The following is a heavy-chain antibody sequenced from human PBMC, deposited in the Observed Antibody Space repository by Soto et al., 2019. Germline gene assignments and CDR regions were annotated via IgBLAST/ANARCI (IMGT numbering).Heavy chain of an antibody. D-gene: IGHD1-1*01. CDR3: ARPDGATYNFRY. CDR1: GFTFNAYS. V-gene: IGHV3-23*01. Sequence: DVQLLESGGRLVQPGGSLRLSCAASGFTFNAYSLSWVRQAPGKGLEWVSAISTTGGSTYYADSVKGRLTISRDNSQNTLSLQMNSLRAEDTAGYYCARPDGATYNFRYWGQGTRVTVSS. J-gene: IGHJ4*02. CDR2: ISTTGGST.